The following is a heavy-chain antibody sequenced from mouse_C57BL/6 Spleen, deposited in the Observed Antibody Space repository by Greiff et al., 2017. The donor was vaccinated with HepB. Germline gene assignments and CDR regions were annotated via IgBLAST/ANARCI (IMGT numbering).Heavy chain of an antibody. CDR1: GFSFNTYA. Sequence: EVKLVESGGGLVQPKGSLKLSCAASGFSFNTYAMNWVRQAPGKGLEWVARIRSKSNNYATYYADSVKDRFTISRDDSESMLYLQMNNLKTEDTAMHYCVRPEGDAWFAYWGQGTLVTVSA. V-gene: IGHV10-1*01. D-gene: IGHD3-3*01. J-gene: IGHJ3*01. CDR2: IRSKSNNYAT. CDR3: VRPEGDAWFAY.